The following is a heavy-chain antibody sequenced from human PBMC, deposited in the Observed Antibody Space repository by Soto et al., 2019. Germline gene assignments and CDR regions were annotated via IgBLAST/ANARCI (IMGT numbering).Heavy chain of an antibody. CDR2: ISYDGSNK. J-gene: IGHJ6*02. CDR1: GFTFSSYA. Sequence: GGSLLLSSSASGFTFSSYAMHWVRQAPGKGLEWVAVISYDGSNKYYADSVKGRFTISRDNSKNTLYLQMNSLRAEDTAVYYCARDLWDCSGGSCYGMDVWGQGTTVTVSS. CDR3: ARDLWDCSGGSCYGMDV. D-gene: IGHD2-15*01. V-gene: IGHV3-30-3*01.